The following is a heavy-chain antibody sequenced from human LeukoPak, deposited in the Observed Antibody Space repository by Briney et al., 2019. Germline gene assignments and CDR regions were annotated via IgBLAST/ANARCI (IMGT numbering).Heavy chain of an antibody. CDR2: ISXXXXXI. D-gene: IGHD3-9*01. V-gene: IGHV3-11*01. Sequence: ISXXXXXIYYADSVKGRFTISRDNAKNSLYLQMNSLRAEDTAVYYWARGLVEDILTVYTPYYYYYMDVWGKGTTVTVSS. J-gene: IGHJ6*03. CDR3: ARGLVEDILTVYTPYYYYYMDV.